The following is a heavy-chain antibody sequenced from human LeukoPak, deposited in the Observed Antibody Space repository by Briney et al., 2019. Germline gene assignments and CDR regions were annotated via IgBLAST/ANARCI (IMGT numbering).Heavy chain of an antibody. CDR1: GFALKSYS. Sequence: GGSVRLSCAGSGFALKSYSLSWVRQAPGKGLEWVSSISSTSAYIYYADSVKGRFTISRDNVDNVVYSQMNSLGAEDTAVYYCARVAVSGPTGWFDSWGQGTLVIVSS. V-gene: IGHV3-21*01. D-gene: IGHD2-8*02. J-gene: IGHJ5*01. CDR3: ARVAVSGPTGWFDS. CDR2: ISSTSAYI.